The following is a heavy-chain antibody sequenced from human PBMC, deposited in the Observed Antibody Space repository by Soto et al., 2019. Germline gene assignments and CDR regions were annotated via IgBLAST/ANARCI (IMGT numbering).Heavy chain of an antibody. Sequence: QVQLVQSGAEVKKPGASVKVSCKASGYTFTSYGISWVRQAPGQGLEWMGWIIPIFGTANYAQKFQGRVTITADESTSTAYMELSSLRSEDTAVYYCASPRSVYGDYVVGFDYWGQGTLVTVSS. CDR3: ASPRSVYGDYVVGFDY. J-gene: IGHJ4*02. D-gene: IGHD4-17*01. V-gene: IGHV1-69*13. CDR2: IIPIFGTA. CDR1: GYTFTSYG.